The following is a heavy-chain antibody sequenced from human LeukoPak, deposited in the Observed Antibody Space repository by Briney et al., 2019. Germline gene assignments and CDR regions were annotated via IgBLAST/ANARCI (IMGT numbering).Heavy chain of an antibody. CDR2: MNPNSGNT. J-gene: IGHJ4*02. D-gene: IGHD3-22*01. CDR3: ARAPAFRITMIVVVTPYYFDY. Sequence: GASVKVSCKASGYTFTSYDINWVRQATGQGLEWMGWMNPNSGNTGYAQKFQGRVTMTRNTSISTAYMELSSLRSEDTAVYYCARAPAFRITMIVVVTPYYFDYWGQGTLVTVAS. CDR1: GYTFTSYD. V-gene: IGHV1-8*01.